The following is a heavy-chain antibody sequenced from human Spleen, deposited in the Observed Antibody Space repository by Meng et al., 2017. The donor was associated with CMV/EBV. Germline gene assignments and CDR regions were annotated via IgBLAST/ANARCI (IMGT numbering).Heavy chain of an antibody. J-gene: IGHJ5*02. CDR3: APRQLLYRFWFHP. CDR2: IDHSGST. CDR1: GGSFSGYS. Sequence: CAVFGGSFSGYSWSWIRQPPGKGLEWIGEIDHSGSTNYNPSLKGRVTISIDTSKNQISLKLSSATAADTAIYYCAPRQLLYRFWFHPWGQGTLVTVSS. D-gene: IGHD2-2*01. V-gene: IGHV4-34*01.